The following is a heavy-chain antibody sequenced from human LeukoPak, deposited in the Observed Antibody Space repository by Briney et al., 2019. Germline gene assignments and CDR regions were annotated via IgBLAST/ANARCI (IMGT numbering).Heavy chain of an antibody. J-gene: IGHJ6*02. Sequence: PSETLSLTCVVSGGSISPYYWSWIRHSPGKGLEWIGYIDPSVSASYNPSLKRRVTIFVDTSKNLFSLILTSVSASDTAIYYCARDHWLFSSKTWYYYGLDVWGQGTTVTVSS. V-gene: IGHV4-59*01. D-gene: IGHD3-9*01. CDR3: ARDHWLFSSKTWYYYGLDV. CDR1: GGSISPYY. CDR2: IDPSVSA.